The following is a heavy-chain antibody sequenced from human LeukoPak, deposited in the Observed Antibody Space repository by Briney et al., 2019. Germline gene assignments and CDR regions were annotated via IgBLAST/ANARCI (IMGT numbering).Heavy chain of an antibody. Sequence: GGSLRLSCAASGFTFSSYAMSWVRQARGKGLEWVSAISGSGGSTYYADSVKGRFTISRDNSKNTLYLQMNSLRAEDTAVYYCAKDLGDGDTMTDYWGQGTLVTVSS. CDR3: AKDLGDGDTMTDY. D-gene: IGHD3-22*01. CDR1: GFTFSSYA. V-gene: IGHV3-23*01. CDR2: ISGSGGST. J-gene: IGHJ4*02.